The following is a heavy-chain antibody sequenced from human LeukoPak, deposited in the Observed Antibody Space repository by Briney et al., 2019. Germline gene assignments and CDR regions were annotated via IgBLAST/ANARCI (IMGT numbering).Heavy chain of an antibody. V-gene: IGHV3-21*01. CDR2: ISSSSSYI. J-gene: IGHJ3*02. Sequence: PGGSLRLSCAASGFTFSNYWMNWVRQAPGKGLEWVSSISSSSSYIYYADSVKGRFTISRDNAKNSLYLQMNSLRAEDTAVYYCARDRGDAFDIWGQGTMVTVSS. CDR3: ARDRGDAFDI. CDR1: GFTFSNYW.